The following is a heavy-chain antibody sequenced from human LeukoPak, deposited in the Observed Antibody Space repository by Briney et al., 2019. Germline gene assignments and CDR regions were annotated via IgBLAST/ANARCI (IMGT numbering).Heavy chain of an antibody. CDR2: ILAGGGTK. CDR3: AKDSTYGDGRWEFDS. V-gene: IGHV3-23*01. CDR1: GFTVSNFA. J-gene: IGHJ5*01. D-gene: IGHD4-17*01. Sequence: GRSLRLSCAASGFTVSNFAMAWVRQTPWKGLEWVSGILAGGGTKYYADSVRGRFTISRDNSRDTLYLQMNSLRADDTAVYFCAKDSTYGDGRWEFDSWGQGTLVTVA.